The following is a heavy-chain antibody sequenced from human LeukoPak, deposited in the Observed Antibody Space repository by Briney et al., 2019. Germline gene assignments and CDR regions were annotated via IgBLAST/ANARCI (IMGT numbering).Heavy chain of an antibody. V-gene: IGHV3-30*02. CDR3: AKDQFVLLWLGELLDRNNYFDY. CDR1: GFTFSSYG. CDR2: IRYGGSNK. J-gene: IGHJ4*02. Sequence: GGSLRLSCAASGFTFSSYGMHWVRQAPGKALEWVAFIRYGGSNKYYPDSVKGRFTISRDNSKNTLYLQMSSLRAEDTAVYYCAKDQFVLLWLGELLDRNNYFDYWGQGTLVTVSS. D-gene: IGHD3-10*01.